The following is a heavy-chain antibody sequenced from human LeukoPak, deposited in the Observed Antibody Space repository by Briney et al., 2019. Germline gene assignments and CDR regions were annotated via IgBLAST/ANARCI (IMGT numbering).Heavy chain of an antibody. V-gene: IGHV3-53*05. J-gene: IGHJ4*02. CDR3: ASQWELLQLDY. CDR1: GFTVSSNY. D-gene: IGHD1-26*01. Sequence: LPGGSLKLSCAASGFTVSSNYMSWVRQAPGKGLEWVSVIYSGGSTYYADSVKGRFTISRDNSKNTLYLQMNSLRAEDTAVYYCASQWELLQLDYWGQGTLVTVSS. CDR2: IYSGGST.